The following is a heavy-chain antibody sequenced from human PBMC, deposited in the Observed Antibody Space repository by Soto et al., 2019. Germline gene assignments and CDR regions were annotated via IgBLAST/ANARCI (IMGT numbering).Heavy chain of an antibody. CDR1: GGTFSSYA. CDR3: ARVFTIAAAGGNWFDP. Sequence: QVQLVQSGAEVKKPGSSVKVSCKASGGTFSSYAISWVRQAHGQGLEWMGGIIPIFGTANYAQKFQGRVTITADESTSTADMELSSLRSEDTAVYYCARVFTIAAAGGNWFDPWGQGTLVTVSS. V-gene: IGHV1-69*01. D-gene: IGHD6-13*01. J-gene: IGHJ5*02. CDR2: IIPIFGTA.